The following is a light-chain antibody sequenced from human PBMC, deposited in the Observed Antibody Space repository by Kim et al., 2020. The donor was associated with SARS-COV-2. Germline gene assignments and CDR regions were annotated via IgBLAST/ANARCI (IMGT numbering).Light chain of an antibody. CDR1: KWGDKY. V-gene: IGLV3-1*01. CDR2: QDS. CDR3: QAWDSSTAV. Sequence: ATPGQTAGGTCSGYKWGDKYAWWYQQKPGQSPVLVIYQDSKRPSGIPERFSGSNSGNTATLTISGTQAMDEADYYCQAWDSSTAVFGGGTQLTVL. J-gene: IGLJ2*01.